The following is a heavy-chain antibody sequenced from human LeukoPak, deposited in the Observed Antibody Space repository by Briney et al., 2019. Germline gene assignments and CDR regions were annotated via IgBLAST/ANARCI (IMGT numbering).Heavy chain of an antibody. CDR3: ARDNIPVAGTGLSWFDP. CDR1: GGSVSSSNYY. D-gene: IGHD6-13*01. Sequence: SETLSLTCTVSGGSVSSSNYYWGWIRQPPGKGLEWIGIIYYSGNTFYNPSLKSRVTISVDTSKNQFSLKMTSVTAADTAVYYCARDNIPVAGTGLSWFDPWGQGTLVTVSS. CDR2: IYYSGNT. V-gene: IGHV4-39*07. J-gene: IGHJ5*02.